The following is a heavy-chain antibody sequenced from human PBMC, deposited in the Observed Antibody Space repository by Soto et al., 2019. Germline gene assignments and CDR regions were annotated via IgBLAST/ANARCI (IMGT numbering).Heavy chain of an antibody. Sequence: QVQLVESGGGVVQPGRSLRLSCAASGFTFSSYGMHWVRQAPGKGLEWVAVIWYDGSNKYYADSVKGRFTISRDNSKNTLYLQMNSLRAEDTAVYYCARDHVYSSGWHGDYWGQGTLVTVSS. CDR1: GFTFSSYG. CDR2: IWYDGSNK. V-gene: IGHV3-33*01. J-gene: IGHJ4*02. CDR3: ARDHVYSSGWHGDY. D-gene: IGHD6-19*01.